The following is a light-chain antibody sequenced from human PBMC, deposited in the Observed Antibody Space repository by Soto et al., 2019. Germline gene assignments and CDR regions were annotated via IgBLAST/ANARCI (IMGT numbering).Light chain of an antibody. CDR2: EVS. CDR3: DSHERSNIRV. CDR1: SSDVGGYNY. J-gene: IGLJ3*02. Sequence: QSALTQPASVSGSPGQSITISCTGTSSDVGGYNYVSWFQQHPGKAPKLMIYEVSRRPSGVSDRFTGSKSGNTASLTISVLQADDEADYYSDSHERSNIRVFGGGTKVTVL. V-gene: IGLV2-14*01.